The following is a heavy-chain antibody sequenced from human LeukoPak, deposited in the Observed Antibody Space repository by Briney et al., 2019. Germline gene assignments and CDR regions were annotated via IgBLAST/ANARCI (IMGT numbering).Heavy chain of an antibody. Sequence: GGSLRPSLSASRFTLSSFTNHGGPRAPGGGLEFVSAISNKGGNPYYADPLKGRFTIPRDNSKNKVYLQMSSLRAKDTAVYYCVIVRGYFDSSGSDYWGQGTLVTVSS. CDR3: VIVRGYFDSSGSDY. CDR2: ISNKGGNP. D-gene: IGHD3-9*01. CDR1: RFTLSSFT. V-gene: IGHV3-64D*06. J-gene: IGHJ4*02.